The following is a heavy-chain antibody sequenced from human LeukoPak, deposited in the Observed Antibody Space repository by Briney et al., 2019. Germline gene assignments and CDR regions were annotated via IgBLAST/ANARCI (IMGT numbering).Heavy chain of an antibody. V-gene: IGHV3-48*03. CDR3: ARRDSSGYLIYYFDY. CDR2: ISSSGSTI. Sequence: GGSLRLSCAASGFTFSSYEMNRVRQAPGKGLEWVSYISSSGSTIYYADSVKGRFTISRDNAKNSLYLQMNSLRAEDTAVYYCARRDSSGYLIYYFDYWGQGTLVTVP. CDR1: GFTFSSYE. J-gene: IGHJ4*02. D-gene: IGHD3-22*01.